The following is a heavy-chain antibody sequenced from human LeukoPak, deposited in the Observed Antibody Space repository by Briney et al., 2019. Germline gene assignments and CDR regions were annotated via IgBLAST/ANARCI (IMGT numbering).Heavy chain of an antibody. V-gene: IGHV4-31*03. CDR2: IYYSGST. J-gene: IGHJ3*02. CDR1: GGSISSGGYY. D-gene: IGHD2-15*01. Sequence: PSQTLSLTCTVSGGSISSGGYYWSWIRQHPGKGLEWIGYIYYSGSTYYNPSLKSRVTISVDTSKNQFSLKLSSVTAADTAVYYCARSATMSTTDAFDIWGQGTMVTVSS. CDR3: ARSATMSTTDAFDI.